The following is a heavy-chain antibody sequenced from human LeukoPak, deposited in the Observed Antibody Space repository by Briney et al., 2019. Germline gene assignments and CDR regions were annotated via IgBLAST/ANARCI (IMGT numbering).Heavy chain of an antibody. CDR1: GFTFSSYA. CDR2: NSGSGAST. CDR3: AKDGDIVVVVAATPSYFDY. J-gene: IGHJ4*02. V-gene: IGHV3-23*01. D-gene: IGHD2-15*01. Sequence: PGGSLRLSFAASGFTFSSYAMSWVRQAPGKGLEWVSANSGSGASTYYADSVKGRFTISRDNSKNTLYLQMNSLRAEDTAVYYCAKDGDIVVVVAATPSYFDYWGQGTLVTVSS.